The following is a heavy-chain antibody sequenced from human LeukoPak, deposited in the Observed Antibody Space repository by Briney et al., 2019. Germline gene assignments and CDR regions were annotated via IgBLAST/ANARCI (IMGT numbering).Heavy chain of an antibody. V-gene: IGHV4-59*01. CDR1: GGSISSYY. D-gene: IGHD6-13*01. CDR2: IYYSGST. CDR3: ASGIAAAGTVYFQH. Sequence: ASETLSLTCTVSGGSISSYYRSWIRQPPGKGLEWLGYIYYSGSTNYNPSLKSRVTISVDTSKNQFSLKLSSVTAADTAVYYCASGIAAAGTVYFQHWGQGTLVTVSS. J-gene: IGHJ1*01.